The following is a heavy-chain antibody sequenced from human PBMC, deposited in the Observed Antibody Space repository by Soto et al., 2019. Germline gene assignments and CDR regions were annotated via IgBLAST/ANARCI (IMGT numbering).Heavy chain of an antibody. J-gene: IGHJ4*02. CDR1: GGTFTNYI. CDR3: TRISYGDYGLDF. CDR2: IIPIFGTT. Sequence: VHLVQSGAEVRKPGSSVNVSCKASGGTFTNYIITWVRQAPGQGLEWMGDIIPIFGTTNYAQKFQGRLTMTADKSTTTAYMELTSIRFEDTAVYYCTRISYGDYGLDFWGQGTLVTVSS. V-gene: IGHV1-69*06. D-gene: IGHD4-17*01.